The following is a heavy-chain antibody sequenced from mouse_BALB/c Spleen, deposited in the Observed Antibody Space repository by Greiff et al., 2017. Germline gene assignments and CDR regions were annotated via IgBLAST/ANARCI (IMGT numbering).Heavy chain of an antibody. V-gene: IGHV1-80*01. D-gene: IGHD1-1*01. J-gene: IGHJ2*01. CDR3: ARRGYGSTFDY. CDR2: IYPGDGDT. Sequence: VQLQQSGAELVRPGSSVKISCKASGYAFSSYWMNWVKQRPGQGLEWIGQIYPGDGDTNYNGKFKGKATLTADKSSSTAYMQLSSLTSEDSAVYFCARRGYGSTFDYWGQGTTLTVSS. CDR1: GYAFSSYW.